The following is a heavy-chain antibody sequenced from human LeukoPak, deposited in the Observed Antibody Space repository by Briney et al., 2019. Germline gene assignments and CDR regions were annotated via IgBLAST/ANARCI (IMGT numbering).Heavy chain of an antibody. CDR1: GGSISGYY. V-gene: IGHV4-59*12. CDR3: AREGYYDSSGYYRAGDY. CDR2: IHDSGNT. J-gene: IGHJ4*02. Sequence: TLSLTCTVSGGSISGYYWSWIRQPPGKGLEWISFIHDSGNTYYNASLKSRVTISVDTSKNQFSLKLSSVTAADTAVYYCAREGYYDSSGYYRAGDYWGQGTLVTVSS. D-gene: IGHD3-22*01.